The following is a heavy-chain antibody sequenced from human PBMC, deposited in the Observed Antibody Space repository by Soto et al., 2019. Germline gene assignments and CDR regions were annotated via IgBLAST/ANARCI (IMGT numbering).Heavy chain of an antibody. J-gene: IGHJ6*02. Sequence: SVKVSCKASGGTFSSYAISWVRQAPGQGLEWMGGIIPIFGTANYAQKFQGRVTITADESTSTAYMELSSLRSEDTAVYYCARDRGAFWSGQELYGMDVWGQGTTVTVSS. D-gene: IGHD3-3*01. CDR1: GGTFSSYA. CDR2: IIPIFGTA. V-gene: IGHV1-69*13. CDR3: ARDRGAFWSGQELYGMDV.